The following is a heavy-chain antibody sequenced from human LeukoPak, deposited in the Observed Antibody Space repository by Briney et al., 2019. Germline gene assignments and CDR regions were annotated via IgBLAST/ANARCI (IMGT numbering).Heavy chain of an antibody. Sequence: KSSETLSLTCTVSGGSISSYYWSWIRQPAGKGLEWIGRIYTSGSTNYNPSLKSRVTMSVDTSKNQFSLKLSSVTAADTAVYYCARDEVAEYHYYGSGSYYSFGYWGQGTLVTVSS. V-gene: IGHV4-4*07. J-gene: IGHJ4*02. CDR1: GGSISSYY. D-gene: IGHD3-10*01. CDR2: IYTSGST. CDR3: ARDEVAEYHYYGSGSYYSFGY.